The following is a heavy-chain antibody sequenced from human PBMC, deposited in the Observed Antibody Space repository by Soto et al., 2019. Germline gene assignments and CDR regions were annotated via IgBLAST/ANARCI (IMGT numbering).Heavy chain of an antibody. D-gene: IGHD3-10*01. CDR3: ARGFGELSTKNFDY. CDR2: ISSSSSTI. J-gene: IGHJ4*02. V-gene: IGHV3-48*01. CDR1: GFTFSSYS. Sequence: GGSLRLSCAASGFTFSSYSMNWGRQAPGKGLGWVSYISSSSSTIYYADSVKGRFTISRDNAKNSLYLQMNSLRAEDTAVYYCARGFGELSTKNFDYWGQGTLVTVSS.